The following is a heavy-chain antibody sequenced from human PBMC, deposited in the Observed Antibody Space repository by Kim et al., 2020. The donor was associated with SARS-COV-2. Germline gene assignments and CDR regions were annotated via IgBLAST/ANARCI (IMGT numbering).Heavy chain of an antibody. V-gene: IGHV1-69*04. CDR3: ARDINYDSSGPFDY. CDR1: GGTFSSYA. D-gene: IGHD3-22*01. Sequence: SVKVSCKASGGTFSSYAISWVRQAPGQGLEWMGRIIPILGIANYAQKFQGRVTITADKSTSTAYMELSSLRSEDTAVYYCARDINYDSSGPFDYWGQGTLVTVSS. CDR2: IIPILGIA. J-gene: IGHJ4*02.